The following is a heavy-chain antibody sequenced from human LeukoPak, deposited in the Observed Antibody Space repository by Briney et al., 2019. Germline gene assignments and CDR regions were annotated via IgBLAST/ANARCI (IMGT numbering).Heavy chain of an antibody. CDR1: GGSFSGYY. Sequence: SETLSLTCAVYGGSFSGYYWSWIRQPPGKGLEWIGEINHSGSTNYNPSLKSRVTISVDTSKNQFSLKLSSVTAADTAVYYCANYSNFYGMDVWGQGTTVTVSS. CDR2: INHSGST. CDR3: ANYSNFYGMDV. D-gene: IGHD4-11*01. V-gene: IGHV4-34*01. J-gene: IGHJ6*02.